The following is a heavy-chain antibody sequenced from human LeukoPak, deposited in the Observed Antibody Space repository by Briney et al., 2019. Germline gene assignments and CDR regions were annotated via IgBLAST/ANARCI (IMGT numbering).Heavy chain of an antibody. CDR2: IYYSGST. V-gene: IGHV4-59*01. CDR1: GGSISSYY. J-gene: IGHJ4*02. Sequence: SETLSLTCTVSGGSISSYYWSWIRQPPGKGLGWIGYIYYSGSTNYNPSLKSRVTISVDTSKNQFSLKLSSVTAADTAVYYCAGSYYYDSSGYTDYFDYWGQGTLVTVSS. CDR3: AGSYYYDSSGYTDYFDY. D-gene: IGHD3-22*01.